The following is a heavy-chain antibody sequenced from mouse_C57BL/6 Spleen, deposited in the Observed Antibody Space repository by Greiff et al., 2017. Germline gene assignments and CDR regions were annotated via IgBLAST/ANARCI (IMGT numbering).Heavy chain of an antibody. CDR3: ARDTTGYCDY. V-gene: IGHV1-54*01. J-gene: IGHJ2*01. CDR2: INPGSGGT. Sequence: VKLQESGAELVRPGTSVKVSCKASGYAFTNYLIEWVKQRPGQGLEWIGVINPGSGGTNYNEKFKGKATLTADKSSSTAYMQLSSLTSEDSAVYFCARDTTGYCDYWGQGTTLTVSS. CDR1: GYAFTNYL. D-gene: IGHD1-1*01.